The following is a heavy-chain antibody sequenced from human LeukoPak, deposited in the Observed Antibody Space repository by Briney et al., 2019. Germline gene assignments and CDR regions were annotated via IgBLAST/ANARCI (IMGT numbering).Heavy chain of an antibody. V-gene: IGHV1-8*02. CDR3: ARGQPLENYYDSSGYEGDY. J-gene: IGHJ4*02. D-gene: IGHD3-22*01. CDR2: MNPNSGNT. CDR1: GYTFTDYY. Sequence: GASVKVSCKASGYTFTDYYMHWVRQAPGQGPEWMGWMNPNSGNTGYAQKFQGRVTMTRNTSISTAYMELSSLRSEDTAVYYCARGQPLENYYDSSGYEGDYWGQGTLVTVSS.